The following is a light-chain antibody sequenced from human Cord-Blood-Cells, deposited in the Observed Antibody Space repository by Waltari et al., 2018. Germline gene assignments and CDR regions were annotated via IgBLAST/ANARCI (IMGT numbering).Light chain of an antibody. V-gene: IGLV2-14*01. J-gene: IGLJ2*01. CDR3: SSYTSRSTLA. CDR2: EVS. Sequence: QSALTQPASVSGSPGQSFTISCTGTSSDVGGYNYVSWYQQHPGKAPKHMIYEVSNRPSGVSNRCSGSKSGNTASLTISGLQAEDEADYYCSSYTSRSTLAFGGGTKLTVL. CDR1: SSDVGGYNY.